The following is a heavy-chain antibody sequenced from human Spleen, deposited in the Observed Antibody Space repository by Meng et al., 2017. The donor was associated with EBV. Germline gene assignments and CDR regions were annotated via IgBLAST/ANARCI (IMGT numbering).Heavy chain of an antibody. V-gene: IGHV4-30-4*01. CDR3: ARASSGDSDGFDY. CDR1: GGSSSRGAYF. D-gene: IGHD5-18*01. Sequence: QADVAGPSPGLCKVSTTWTLPGAFYGGSSSRGAYFWTWIRQPPGKGLEWIGYIHYSGSTHYNSSLRSRITMSLDTSKNKLSLKLSSVTAADTAVYYCARASSGDSDGFDYWGQGTLVTVSS. J-gene: IGHJ4*02. CDR2: IHYSGST.